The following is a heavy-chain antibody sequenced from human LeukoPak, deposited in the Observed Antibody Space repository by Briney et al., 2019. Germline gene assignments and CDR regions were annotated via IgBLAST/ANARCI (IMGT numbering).Heavy chain of an antibody. J-gene: IGHJ4*02. CDR2: INWNGGST. CDR1: GFTISDYS. D-gene: IGHD4-17*01. CDR3: ARELTPGPFDY. V-gene: IGHV3-20*04. Sequence: GGSLRLSCAASGFTISDYSMSWIRQAPGKGLEWVSGINWNGGSTGYADSVKGRFTISRDNAKDSLYLQMNSLRAEDTALYYCARELTPGPFDYWGQGTLVTVSS.